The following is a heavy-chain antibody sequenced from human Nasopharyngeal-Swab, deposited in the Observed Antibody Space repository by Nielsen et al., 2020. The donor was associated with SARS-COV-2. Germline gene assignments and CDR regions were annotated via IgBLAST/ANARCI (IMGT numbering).Heavy chain of an antibody. D-gene: IGHD6-13*01. J-gene: IGHJ4*02. CDR3: ARESIAAAGRDFDY. CDR1: GFPFSSYS. V-gene: IGHV3-21*01. CDR2: ISSSSSYI. Sequence: GGSLRLSCAASGFPFSSYSMNWVRQAPGQGLEWVSSISSSSSYIYYADSVKGRFTISRDNAKNSLYLQMNSLRAEDTAVYYCARESIAAAGRDFDYWGQGTLVTVSS.